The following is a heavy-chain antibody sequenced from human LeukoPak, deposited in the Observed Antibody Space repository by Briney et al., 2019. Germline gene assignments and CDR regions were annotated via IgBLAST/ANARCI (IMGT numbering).Heavy chain of an antibody. CDR1: GFTFDDYG. Sequence: PGGSLRLSCAASGFTFDDYGMSWVRQAPGKGLEWVSSISSSSSYIYYADSVKGRFTISRDNAKNSLYLQMNSLRAEDTAVYYCASLGEKTYYYDSSGRISYWGQGTLVTVSS. CDR2: ISSSSSYI. V-gene: IGHV3-21*01. J-gene: IGHJ4*02. D-gene: IGHD3-22*01. CDR3: ASLGEKTYYYDSSGRISY.